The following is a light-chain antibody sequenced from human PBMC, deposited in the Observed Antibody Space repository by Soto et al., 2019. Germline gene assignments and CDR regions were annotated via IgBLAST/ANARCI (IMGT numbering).Light chain of an antibody. CDR1: SSDVGNYNY. CDR2: EVT. J-gene: IGLJ3*02. Sequence: QSVLTQPASVSGSPGQSSTISCTGTSSDVGNYNYVSWYQLHPGKAPKLMIYEVTNRPSGVSDRFSGSKSGNTASLTVSGLQAEDEGDYYCSSYVRSSSSWVFGGGTQLTVL. V-gene: IGLV2-14*01. CDR3: SSYVRSSSSWV.